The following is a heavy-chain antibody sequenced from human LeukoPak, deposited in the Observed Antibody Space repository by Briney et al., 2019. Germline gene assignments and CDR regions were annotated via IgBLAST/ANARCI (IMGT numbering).Heavy chain of an antibody. J-gene: IGHJ4*02. V-gene: IGHV3-33*06. Sequence: GGSLRLSCAASGFTFSSYGMHWVRQAPGKGLEWVAVIWYDGSNKYYADFVKGRFTISRDNSKNTLYLQMNSLRAEDTAVYYCAKGALAVAGNFLWDYWGQGTLVTVSS. CDR3: AKGALAVAGNFLWDY. D-gene: IGHD6-19*01. CDR2: IWYDGSNK. CDR1: GFTFSSYG.